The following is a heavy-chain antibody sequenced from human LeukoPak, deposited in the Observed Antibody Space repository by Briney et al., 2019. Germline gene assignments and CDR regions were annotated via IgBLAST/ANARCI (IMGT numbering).Heavy chain of an antibody. J-gene: IGHJ5*02. Sequence: SETLSLTCTVSGGSISSYYWSWTRQPPGKGLEWIGYIYYSGSTNYNPSLKSRVTISVDTSKNQFSLKLSSVTAADTAVYYCARFPHGGWYKGSQFDPWAREPWSPSPQ. V-gene: IGHV4-59*01. D-gene: IGHD6-19*01. CDR3: ARFPHGGWYKGSQFDP. CDR2: IYYSGST. CDR1: GGSISSYY.